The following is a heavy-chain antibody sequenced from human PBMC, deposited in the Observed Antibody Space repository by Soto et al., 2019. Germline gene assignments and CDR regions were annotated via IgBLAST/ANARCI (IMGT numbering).Heavy chain of an antibody. V-gene: IGHV3-72*01. CDR1: AFTFSDHF. CDR3: ARNLAYGGGYTFDY. Sequence: EVQLVESGGGLVQPGGSLRLSCEVSAFTFSDHFIDWVRQAPRKGLEWVGRSRDKAHSYTTEYAASVKGRFTISRDDSRNSLYLQMNSLKTEDTAVYYCARNLAYGGGYTFDYWGQGTLVTVSS. J-gene: IGHJ4*02. CDR2: SRDKAHSYTT. D-gene: IGHD2-21*01.